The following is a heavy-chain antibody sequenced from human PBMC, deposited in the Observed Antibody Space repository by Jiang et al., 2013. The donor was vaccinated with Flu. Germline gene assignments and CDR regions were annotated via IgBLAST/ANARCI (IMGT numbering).Heavy chain of an antibody. CDR1: GGSFSGSY. D-gene: IGHD2/OR15-2a*01. CDR3: GRSPGSYFFDF. CDR2: NTHSGRT. J-gene: IGHJ4*02. V-gene: IGHV4-34*01. Sequence: LLKPSETLSLTCVVYGGSFSGSYWNWIRQPPGKGLEWIGENTHSGRTKYNPSLKSRVTISVDTSKNQFSLKLTSVTAADTALYYCGRSPGSYFFDFWGQGTVVTVSS.